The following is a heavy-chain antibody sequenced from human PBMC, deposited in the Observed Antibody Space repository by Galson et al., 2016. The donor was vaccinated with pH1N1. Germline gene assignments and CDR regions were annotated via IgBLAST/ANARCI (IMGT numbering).Heavy chain of an antibody. D-gene: IGHD3-3*01. CDR3: ARDSLEWLIISGHRVELNWFDS. Sequence: TLSLTCTVSGGSISSDSDYWTWIRQPAGKGLEWIGRVSGTGTTNYNPSLKSRVTISIDTSKNQFSLKMASVTAADTAVYFCARDSLEWLIISGHRVELNWFDSWGQGTLVTVSS. J-gene: IGHJ5*01. V-gene: IGHV4-61*02. CDR2: VSGTGTT. CDR1: GGSISSDSDY.